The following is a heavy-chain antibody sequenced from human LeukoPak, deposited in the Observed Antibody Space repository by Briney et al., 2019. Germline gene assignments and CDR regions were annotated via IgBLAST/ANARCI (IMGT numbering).Heavy chain of an antibody. CDR3: AKRRSWGQGRDAFDI. J-gene: IGHJ3*02. CDR2: IGGSGDST. Sequence: GGSLRLSCAASGFTLSSYAMSWVRQAPGKGLEWVSVIGGSGDSTYYADFVKGRFTISRDNSKNTLFLQMNTLRAEDTAVYYCAKRRSWGQGRDAFDIWGQGTMVTVSS. V-gene: IGHV3-23*01. D-gene: IGHD3-16*01. CDR1: GFTLSSYA.